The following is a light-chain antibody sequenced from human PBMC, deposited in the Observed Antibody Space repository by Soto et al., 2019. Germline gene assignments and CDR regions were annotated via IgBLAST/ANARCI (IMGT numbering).Light chain of an antibody. CDR1: HTISNIF. J-gene: IGKJ4*01. CDR2: GSS. V-gene: IGKV3-20*01. CDR3: QQCGLSPR. Sequence: EIVVTPSPGTLSLSPGERATLSCTASHTISNIFLAWYHQKPGQAPRLLLYGSSSGAPDIPDRFSGSGCGTDFTGSISRLEQEDFAVYYCQQCGLSPRFGGGTKVEIK.